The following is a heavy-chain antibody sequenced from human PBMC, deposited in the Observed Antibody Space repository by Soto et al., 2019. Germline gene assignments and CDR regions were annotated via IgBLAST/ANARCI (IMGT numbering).Heavy chain of an antibody. CDR2: ISAYNGNT. J-gene: IGHJ3*02. V-gene: IGHV1-18*01. CDR1: GYAFTSYG. D-gene: IGHD3-10*01. Sequence: GASVKVSCKASGYAFTSYGISWARQAPGQGLEWMGWISAYNGNTNYAQKLQGRVTMTTDTSTSTAYMELRSLRSDDTAVYYCASSRSGNPADAFDIWGQGTMVTVSS. CDR3: ASSRSGNPADAFDI.